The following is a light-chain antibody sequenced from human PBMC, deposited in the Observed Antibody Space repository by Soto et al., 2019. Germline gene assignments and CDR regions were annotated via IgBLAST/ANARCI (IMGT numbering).Light chain of an antibody. CDR2: VAS. J-gene: IGKJ5*01. CDR1: QSISSW. Sequence: IQTTQSPSTLSASVGDRVTIPCRASQSISSWLAWYQQKPGKAPNLLIYVASTLQRGVPSRFSGGGSGTDFTLTISSLQPEDFATYYCQQSYSNPITFGQGTRLEI. V-gene: IGKV1-39*01. CDR3: QQSYSNPIT.